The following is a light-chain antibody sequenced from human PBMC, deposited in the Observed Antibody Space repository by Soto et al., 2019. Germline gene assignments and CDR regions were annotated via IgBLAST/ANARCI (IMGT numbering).Light chain of an antibody. CDR1: TGAVTSGYY. V-gene: IGLV7-43*01. Sequence: QAVVTQEPSLTVSPGGTVTLTCASSTGAVTSGYYPNWFQQQPGQAPRAVIYGTSNKQSWTPARFSGSLLGGKAALTLSGVQPEDEADYYCLLYYGGAQPHVVFGGGTKVTVL. J-gene: IGLJ2*01. CDR2: GTS. CDR3: LLYYGGAQPHVV.